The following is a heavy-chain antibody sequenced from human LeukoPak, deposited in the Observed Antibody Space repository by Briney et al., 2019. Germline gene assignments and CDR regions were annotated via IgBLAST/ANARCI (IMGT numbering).Heavy chain of an antibody. CDR3: ARDQGDDTVSYFDY. D-gene: IGHD3-22*01. J-gene: IGHJ4*02. V-gene: IGHV1-2*06. Sequence: PGASMKVSCKASGYTITGYYMHWVRQAPGQGLEWMGRMNPNSGDTNSAQKFQGRITMTRDTSVSTAYMELSRLRSDDTAVYFCARDQGDDTVSYFDYWGQGTLVTVSS. CDR1: GYTITGYY. CDR2: MNPNSGDT.